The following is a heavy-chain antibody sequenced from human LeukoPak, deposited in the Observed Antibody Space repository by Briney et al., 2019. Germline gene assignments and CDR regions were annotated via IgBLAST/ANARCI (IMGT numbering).Heavy chain of an antibody. D-gene: IGHD3-22*01. Sequence: PGGSLRLSCAASRFTFSSYGMHWVRQAPGKGLEWVAVIWYDGSNKYYADSVKGRFTISRDNSKNTLYLQMNSLRAEDTAVYYCAKDYYDRDDFDYWGQGTLVTVSS. J-gene: IGHJ4*02. CDR2: IWYDGSNK. CDR1: RFTFSSYG. V-gene: IGHV3-33*06. CDR3: AKDYYDRDDFDY.